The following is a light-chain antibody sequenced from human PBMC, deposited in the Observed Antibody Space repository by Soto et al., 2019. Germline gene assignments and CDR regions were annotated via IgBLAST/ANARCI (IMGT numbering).Light chain of an antibody. J-gene: IGLJ2*01. CDR2: DDG. V-gene: IGLV3-21*02. CDR3: QVWDSSSDHRVV. Sequence: SYELTQAPSVSVAPGQTARITCGGNNIAIKSVHWYQQKPGQAPVLVVYDDGDRPSGIPARFSGSNSGNTATRTITRVEAGDEADYHCQVWDSSSDHRVVFGGGTKLTVL. CDR1: NIAIKS.